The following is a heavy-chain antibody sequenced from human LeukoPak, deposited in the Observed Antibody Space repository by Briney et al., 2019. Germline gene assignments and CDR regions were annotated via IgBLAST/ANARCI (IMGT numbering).Heavy chain of an antibody. CDR2: IWYDGSDE. CDR3: AKVRDLMVRGVMDY. J-gene: IGHJ4*02. Sequence: GGSLRLSCAASKFIFSDYGMHWVRQAPGKGLEWVAFIWYDGSDEYYADSVKGRFTISRDNSKNTLYLQMNSLRAEDTAVYYCAKVRDLMVRGVMDYWGQGTLVTVSS. CDR1: KFIFSDYG. V-gene: IGHV3-30*02. D-gene: IGHD3-10*01.